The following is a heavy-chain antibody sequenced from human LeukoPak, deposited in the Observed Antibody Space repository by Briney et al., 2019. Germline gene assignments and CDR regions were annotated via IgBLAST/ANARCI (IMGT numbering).Heavy chain of an antibody. CDR2: VRNKANTYST. Sequence: GSLRLSCAASGFIFSDHHMDWVRQAPGKGLEWVGRVRNKANTYSTNYAASVKGRFSITRDDSMNSVYLQMNSLKTEDTAVYYCVKVWRGYYFDSWGQGILVTV. D-gene: IGHD3-10*01. CDR3: VKVWRGYYFDS. V-gene: IGHV3-72*01. J-gene: IGHJ4*02. CDR1: GFIFSDHH.